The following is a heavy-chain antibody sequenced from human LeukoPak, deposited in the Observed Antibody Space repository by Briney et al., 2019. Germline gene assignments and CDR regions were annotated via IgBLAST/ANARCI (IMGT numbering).Heavy chain of an antibody. CDR1: GGSTSSYY. D-gene: IGHD3-16*01. Sequence: SETLSLTCTVSGGSTSSYYWSWIRQSAGKGLEWIGRIYVSGSTTYNPSLNSRVTMSLDTSKNQFSLKLRSVTAADTAVYYCARDSGTTGGVKFDPWGQGTLVTVSS. CDR2: IYVSGST. V-gene: IGHV4-4*07. J-gene: IGHJ5*02. CDR3: ARDSGTTGGVKFDP.